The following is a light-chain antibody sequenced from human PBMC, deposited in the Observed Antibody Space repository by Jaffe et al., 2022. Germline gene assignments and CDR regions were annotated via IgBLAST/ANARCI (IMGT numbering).Light chain of an antibody. V-gene: IGLV2-14*03. Sequence: QSALTQPASVSGSPGQSITISCTGTSTDVGSYNYVSWYQQHPGKAPKLIIYDVNNRPSGVSNRFSGSNSGNTASLTISGLQAEDEADYYCGSYTTSRTLVVFGGGTKLTVL. CDR2: DVN. CDR1: STDVGSYNY. J-gene: IGLJ2*01. CDR3: GSYTTSRTLVV.